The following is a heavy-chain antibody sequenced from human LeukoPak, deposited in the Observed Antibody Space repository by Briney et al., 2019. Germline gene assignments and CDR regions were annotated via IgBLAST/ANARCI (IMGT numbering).Heavy chain of an antibody. Sequence: GESLKISSKGSGYSFTSYWIGWVRQMPAKGREWMGIIYPDDSDTRYSPSFEGQVIISVDKSISTAYLQWSSLKASDTATYYCARHGHSTNGVCSSNCYYYMDVWGKGTTVTVSS. CDR3: ARHGHSTNGVCSSNCYYYMDV. D-gene: IGHD2-8*01. CDR1: GYSFTSYW. J-gene: IGHJ6*03. CDR2: IYPDDSDT. V-gene: IGHV5-51*01.